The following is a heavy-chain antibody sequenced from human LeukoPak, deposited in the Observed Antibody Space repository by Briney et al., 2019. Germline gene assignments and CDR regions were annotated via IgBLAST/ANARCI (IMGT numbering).Heavy chain of an antibody. V-gene: IGHV3-23*01. D-gene: IGHD6-13*01. CDR1: GFTFSTYV. J-gene: IGHJ3*02. CDR3: AKEAGRDISNWYGAFDI. Sequence: GGSLRLSCAASGFTFSTYVMNWVRQAPGKGLEWVSAIGGTDGTTFYADSVKGRFTISRDNSKNTLYLQMNSLRAEDTAVYYCAKEAGRDISNWYGAFDIWGQGTMVTVSS. CDR2: IGGTDGTT.